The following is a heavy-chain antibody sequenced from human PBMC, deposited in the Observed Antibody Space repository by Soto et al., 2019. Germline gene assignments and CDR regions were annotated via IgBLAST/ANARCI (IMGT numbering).Heavy chain of an antibody. CDR3: ASDTIGYCSGGSCYPGAFDI. D-gene: IGHD2-15*01. Sequence: QVQLVQSGAEVKKPGSSVKVSCKASGGTFSSYTISWVRQAPGQGLEWMGRIIPILGIANYEQKFQGRVTITADKSTSTAYMELSSLRSEDTAVYYCASDTIGYCSGGSCYPGAFDIWGQGTMVTVSS. CDR2: IIPILGIA. J-gene: IGHJ3*02. CDR1: GGTFSSYT. V-gene: IGHV1-69*02.